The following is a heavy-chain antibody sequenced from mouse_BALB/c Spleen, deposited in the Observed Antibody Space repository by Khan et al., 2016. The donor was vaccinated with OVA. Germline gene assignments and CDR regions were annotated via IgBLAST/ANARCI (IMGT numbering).Heavy chain of an antibody. CDR2: INPRSGYT. V-gene: IGHV1-4*02. J-gene: IGHJ2*01. CDR3: ARRRGGYYFDY. Sequence: VQLQESAAELARPGASVKMSCKASGYTFTSNTMHWVKQRPGQGLEWIGYINPRSGYTEYNQKCKDKTTLTADTSSSTAYMQLSSLTSEDSAVYYCARRRGGYYFDYWGQGTTLTVSS. CDR1: GYTFTSNT.